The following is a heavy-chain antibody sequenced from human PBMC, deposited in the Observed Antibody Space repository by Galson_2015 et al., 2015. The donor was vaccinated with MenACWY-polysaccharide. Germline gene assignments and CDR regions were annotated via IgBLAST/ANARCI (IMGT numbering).Heavy chain of an antibody. Sequence: SVKVSCKASGYTFTNYDINWVRLAPGQGLEWMAWMNPKSGYSGYAQKFHGRVTLTKDTSICTAYLELSSLRSEDTAMYYCARTNGDFDFWGQGTLITVSS. V-gene: IGHV1-8*01. D-gene: IGHD4-17*01. CDR1: GYTFTNYD. CDR3: ARTNGDFDF. CDR2: MNPKSGYS. J-gene: IGHJ4*02.